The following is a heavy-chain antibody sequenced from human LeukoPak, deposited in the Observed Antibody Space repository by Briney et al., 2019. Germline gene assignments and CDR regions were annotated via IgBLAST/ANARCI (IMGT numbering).Heavy chain of an antibody. Sequence: SQTLSLTCAISGDSVSSYSAAWSWIRQSPSRGLEWLGRTYYRSKWYNDSAVSVKSRITINPDTSKIQFSLHLESVTPEDMAVYYWARVLVSQYYFDYWRQGTLATVSS. J-gene: IGHJ4*02. V-gene: IGHV6-1*01. CDR1: GDSVSSYSAA. CDR2: TYYRSKWYN. CDR3: ARVLVSQYYFDY. D-gene: IGHD2-8*02.